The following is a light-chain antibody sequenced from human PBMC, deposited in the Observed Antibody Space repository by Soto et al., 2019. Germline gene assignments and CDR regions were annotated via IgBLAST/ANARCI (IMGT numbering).Light chain of an antibody. J-gene: IGKJ4*01. CDR3: QQLNSYPLT. V-gene: IGKV1-9*01. CDR1: QDISDY. Sequence: DIQLTQSPSFLSASVGDRVTITCRASQDISDYLAWYQQRPGKAPKLLIYAASTLQSGVPSRFIGSGSGTEFTLTISSLQPEDFATYSCQQLNSYPLTFGGGTKVEIK. CDR2: AAS.